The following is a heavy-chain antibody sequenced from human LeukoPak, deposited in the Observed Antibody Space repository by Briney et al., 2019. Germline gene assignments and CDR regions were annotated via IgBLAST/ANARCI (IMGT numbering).Heavy chain of an antibody. CDR3: ARDSFASGGDPNTLWSYYGMDV. CDR1: GFIFSSYA. CDR2: ITGSSSAI. V-gene: IGHV3-48*03. Sequence: GGSLRLSCAASGFIFSSYAMHWVRQAPGKGLEWVSYITGSSSAIYYAESAKGRFTISRDNAKNSLYLQMNSLRAEDTAVYYCARDSFASGGDPNTLWSYYGMDVWGQGTTVTVSS. J-gene: IGHJ6*02. D-gene: IGHD2-21*02.